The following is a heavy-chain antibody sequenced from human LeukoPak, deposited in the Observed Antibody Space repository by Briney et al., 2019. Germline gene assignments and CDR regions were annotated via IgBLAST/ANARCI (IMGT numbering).Heavy chain of an antibody. CDR2: IFYTGRT. CDR1: GGSISIGSYY. D-gene: IGHD6-19*01. Sequence: PSETLSLTCTVSGGSISIGSYYWGWIRQPPGKGLEWIGSIFYTGRTYYNPSLKSRVTISVDTSNNQFSLNLNSVTAADTAVYYCARHLLPRSHHNIAVAGTPYNWFDPWGQGTLVTVSS. J-gene: IGHJ5*02. CDR3: ARHLLPRSHHNIAVAGTPYNWFDP. V-gene: IGHV4-39*01.